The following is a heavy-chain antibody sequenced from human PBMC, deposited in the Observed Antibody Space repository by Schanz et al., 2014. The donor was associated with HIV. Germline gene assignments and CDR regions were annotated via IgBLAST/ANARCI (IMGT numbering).Heavy chain of an antibody. D-gene: IGHD3-22*01. CDR3: AKDRNYYESKYRGKGNYYYYYGMDV. V-gene: IGHV3-30*18. CDR2: TSYDGTKK. J-gene: IGHJ6*02. CDR1: GFNFNSYG. Sequence: QVQLVESGGGVVQPGRSLRLSCVASGFNFNSYGMHWVRQAPGKGLEWGAVTSYDGTKKHYADSVKGRFTISRDNSKNSLYLAIKSLRAEDAAVYYCAKDRNYYESKYRGKGNYYYYYGMDVWGQGTTVTVSS.